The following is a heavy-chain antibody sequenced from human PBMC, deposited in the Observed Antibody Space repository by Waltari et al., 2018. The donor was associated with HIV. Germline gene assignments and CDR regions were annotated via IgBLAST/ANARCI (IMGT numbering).Heavy chain of an antibody. D-gene: IGHD3-3*01. CDR2: ISAYNGHT. V-gene: IGHV1-18*04. J-gene: IGHJ4*02. CDR3: ARALWSGYYTPYYFDY. Sequence: QVQPVQSGAEVKKPEGSVKVPSKGSGYTFTSSGIRWVRQAPGQGLEWMGWISAYNGHTNYAQKLQGRVTMTTDTSTSTAYMDLRSLRSDDTAFYYCARALWSGYYTPYYFDYWGQGTLVTVSS. CDR1: GYTFTSSG.